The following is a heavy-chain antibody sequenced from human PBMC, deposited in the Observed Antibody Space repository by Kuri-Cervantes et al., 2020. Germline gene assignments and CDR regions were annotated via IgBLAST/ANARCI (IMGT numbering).Heavy chain of an antibody. V-gene: IGHV1-46*01. CDR2: INPSGGST. CDR1: GYTFTSYY. D-gene: IGHD2-15*01. CDR3: ARATPGGSGSPYFY. J-gene: IGHJ4*02. Sequence: ASVKVSCKASGYTFTSYYMHWVRQAPGQGLEWMGIINPSGGSTSYAQKSQGRVTMTRDTSTSTVYMELSNLRSDDTAMYYCARATPGGSGSPYFYWGLGTPVTVSS.